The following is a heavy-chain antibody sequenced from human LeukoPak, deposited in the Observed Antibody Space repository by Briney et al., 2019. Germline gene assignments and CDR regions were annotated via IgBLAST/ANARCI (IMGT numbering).Heavy chain of an antibody. V-gene: IGHV1-2*02. Sequence: PQASVKVSCKASGYTFTGYYMHWVRQAPGQGLEWMGWINPNSGGTNYAQKFQGRVTMTRDTSISTAYMELSRLRSDDTAVYYCARPAVPVAAAGTYYYYGMDVWGQGTTVTVSS. CDR3: ARPAVPVAAAGTYYYYGMDV. J-gene: IGHJ6*02. CDR2: INPNSGGT. CDR1: GYTFTGYY. D-gene: IGHD6-13*01.